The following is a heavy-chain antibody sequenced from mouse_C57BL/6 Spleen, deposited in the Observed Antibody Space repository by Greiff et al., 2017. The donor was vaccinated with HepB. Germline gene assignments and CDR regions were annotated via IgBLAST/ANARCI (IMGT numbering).Heavy chain of an antibody. D-gene: IGHD2-3*01. J-gene: IGHJ4*01. V-gene: IGHV5-12*01. CDR3: ARLGDGYGYAMDY. CDR1: GFTFSDYY. CDR2: ISNGGGST. Sequence: EVQLQQSGGGLVQPGGSLKLSCAASGFTFSDYYMYWVRQTPEKRLEWVAYISNGGGSTYYPDTVKGRFTISRDNAKNTLYLQMSRLKSEDTAMYYCARLGDGYGYAMDYWGQGTSVTVSS.